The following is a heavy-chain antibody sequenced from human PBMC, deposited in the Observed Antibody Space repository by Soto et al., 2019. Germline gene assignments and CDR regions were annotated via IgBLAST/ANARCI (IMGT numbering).Heavy chain of an antibody. CDR1: GYTFTGYY. CDR3: ARVRSGQLWLHDVFDI. D-gene: IGHD5-18*01. Sequence: ASVKVSCKASGYTFTGYYMHWVRQAPGQGLEWMGWINPNSGGTNYAQKFQGWVTMTRDTSISTAYMELSRLRSDDTAVYYCARVRSGQLWLHDVFDIWGQGTMVTVSS. CDR2: INPNSGGT. V-gene: IGHV1-2*04. J-gene: IGHJ3*02.